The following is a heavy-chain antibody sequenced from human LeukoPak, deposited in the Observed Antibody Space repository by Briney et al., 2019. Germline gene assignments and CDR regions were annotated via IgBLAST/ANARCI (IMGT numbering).Heavy chain of an antibody. CDR3: ARGYCSGGSCYSYYYYNYMDV. CDR2: INHSGSA. J-gene: IGHJ6*03. Sequence: PSETLSLTCAVYGGSFSGYYWTWIRQPPGKGLEWIGEINHSGSANYNPSLKSRVTISVDTPKNQFSLKLSSVTAADTAVYYCARGYCSGGSCYSYYYYNYMDVWGKGTTVTVSS. V-gene: IGHV4-34*01. CDR1: GGSFSGYY. D-gene: IGHD2-15*01.